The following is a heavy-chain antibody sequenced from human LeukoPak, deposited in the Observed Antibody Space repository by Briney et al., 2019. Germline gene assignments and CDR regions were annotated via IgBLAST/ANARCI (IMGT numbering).Heavy chain of an antibody. D-gene: IGHD6-13*01. J-gene: IGHJ3*02. CDR3: ARGQQLAHDAFDI. CDR1: GFTVSSNY. CDR2: IYSGGST. Sequence: GGSLRLSCAASGFTVSSNYMSWVRQAPGKGLERVSVIYSGGSTYYADSVKGRFTISRDNSKNTLYLQMNSLRAEDTAVYYCARGQQLAHDAFDIWGQGTMVTVSS. V-gene: IGHV3-53*01.